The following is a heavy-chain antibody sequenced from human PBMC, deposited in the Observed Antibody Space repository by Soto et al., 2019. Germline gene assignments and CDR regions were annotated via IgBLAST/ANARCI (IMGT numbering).Heavy chain of an antibody. CDR1: GFTFSSYA. CDR3: ARDTFLIPAAQDY. CDR2: ISYDGSNK. J-gene: IGHJ4*02. D-gene: IGHD2-2*01. Sequence: GGSLRLSWAASGFTFSSYAMHWVRQAPGKGLEWVAVISYDGSNKYYADSVKGRFTISRDNSKNTLYLQMNSLRAEDTAVYYCARDTFLIPAAQDYWGQGTLVTVSS. V-gene: IGHV3-30-3*01.